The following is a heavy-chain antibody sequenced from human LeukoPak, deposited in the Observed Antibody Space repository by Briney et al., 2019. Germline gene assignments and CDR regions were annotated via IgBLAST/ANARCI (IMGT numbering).Heavy chain of an antibody. CDR2: IYHSGST. Sequence: SETLSLTCTVSGGSIGSYHWSWIRQPPGKGLEWIGSIYHSGSTYYNPSLKSRVTISVDTSKNQFSLKLSSVTAADTAVYYCARGSPASWDIYDFGVVPDYWGQGMLVTVSS. CDR3: ARGSPASWDIYDFGVVPDY. D-gene: IGHD3-3*01. CDR1: GGSIGSYH. J-gene: IGHJ4*02. V-gene: IGHV4-59*12.